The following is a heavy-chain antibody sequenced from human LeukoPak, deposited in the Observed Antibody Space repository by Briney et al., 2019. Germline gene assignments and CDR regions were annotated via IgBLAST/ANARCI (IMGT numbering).Heavy chain of an antibody. Sequence: GTSLRLSCAASRFTFRNYGMHWARQAPGKGLEWLTLISYDGSNQFYADSVKGRFTISRDNSKKTLYLQMDSLRPEDTGVYYCTRDRGAMNDFDYWGQGTLVTVSS. J-gene: IGHJ4*02. CDR3: TRDRGAMNDFDY. CDR2: ISYDGSNQ. D-gene: IGHD2-2*01. CDR1: RFTFRNYG. V-gene: IGHV3-30*03.